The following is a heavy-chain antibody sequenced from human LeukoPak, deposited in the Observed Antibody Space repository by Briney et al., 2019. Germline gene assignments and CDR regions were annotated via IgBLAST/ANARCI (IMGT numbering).Heavy chain of an antibody. D-gene: IGHD6-6*01. V-gene: IGHV1-69*05. CDR2: IIPIFGTA. J-gene: IGHJ3*02. CDR3: ARGVAARLGAFDI. Sequence: GASVKLSCKASGGTFSSYAISWVRQAPGQGLEWMGGIIPIFGTANYAQKFQGRVTITTDESTSTAYMELSSLRSEDTAVYYCARGVAARLGAFDIWGQGTMVTVSS. CDR1: GGTFSSYA.